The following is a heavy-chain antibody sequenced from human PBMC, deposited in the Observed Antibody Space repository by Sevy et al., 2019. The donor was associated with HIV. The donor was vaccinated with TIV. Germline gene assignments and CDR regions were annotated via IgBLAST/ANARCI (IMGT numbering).Heavy chain of an antibody. CDR2: INAGNGNT. D-gene: IGHD6-13*01. CDR1: GYTFTSYA. Sequence: ASVKVSCKASGYTFTSYAMHWVRQAPGQRLEWMGWINAGNGNTKYSQKFQGRVTITRDTSASTAYMELSSLRSEDTAVYYCAIEVAAAGTDWFDPWGQGTLVTVSS. J-gene: IGHJ5*02. V-gene: IGHV1-3*01. CDR3: AIEVAAAGTDWFDP.